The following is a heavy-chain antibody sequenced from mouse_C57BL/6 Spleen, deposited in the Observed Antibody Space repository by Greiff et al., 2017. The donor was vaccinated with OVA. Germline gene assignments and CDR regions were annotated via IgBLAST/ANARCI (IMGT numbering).Heavy chain of an antibody. CDR1: GYSITSGYY. J-gene: IGHJ4*01. CDR3: ARAYDGSHDPGYYAMDY. Sequence: EVKLQESGPGLVKPSQSLSLTCSVTGYSITSGYYWNWIRQFPGNKLEWMGYISYDGSNNYNPSLKNRISITRDTSKNQFFLKLNSVTTEDTATYYCARAYDGSHDPGYYAMDYWGQGTSVTVSS. D-gene: IGHD2-3*01. V-gene: IGHV3-6*01. CDR2: ISYDGSN.